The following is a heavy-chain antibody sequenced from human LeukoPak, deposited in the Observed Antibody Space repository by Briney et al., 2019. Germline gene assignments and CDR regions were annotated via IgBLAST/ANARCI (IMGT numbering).Heavy chain of an antibody. CDR2: ISGSGGST. D-gene: IGHD5-12*01. CDR1: GFTFSSYA. Sequence: GRSLRLSCAASGFTFSSYAMSWVRQAPGKGLEWVSAISGSGGSTYYADSVKGRFTISRDNSKNTLYLQMNSLRAEDTAVYYCASDIVATTIDYWGQGTLVTVSS. CDR3: ASDIVATTIDY. J-gene: IGHJ4*02. V-gene: IGHV3-23*01.